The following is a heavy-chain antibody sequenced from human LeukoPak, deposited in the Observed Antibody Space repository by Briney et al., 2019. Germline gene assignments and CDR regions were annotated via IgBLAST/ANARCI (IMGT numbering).Heavy chain of an antibody. CDR3: AKDLKGWVGATYFDY. CDR1: GFTFSSYA. CDR2: ISGSGGST. J-gene: IGHJ4*02. Sequence: GGSLRLSCAASGFTFSSYAMSWVRQAPGKGLEWVSAISGSGGSTYYADSVKGRFTISRDNSKNTLYLQMNSLRAEDTAVYYCAKDLKGWVGATYFDYWGQGTLVTVSS. D-gene: IGHD1-26*01. V-gene: IGHV3-23*01.